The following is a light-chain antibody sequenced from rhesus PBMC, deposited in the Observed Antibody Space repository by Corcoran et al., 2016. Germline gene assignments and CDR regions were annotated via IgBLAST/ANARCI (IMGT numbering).Light chain of an antibody. Sequence: EIVMTQSPATLSLSPGERATLSCRDSQSVSSSLAWYTQKTGQAPRRLIYGASSRATGVPDRFSGSGSVTDFTLTISSLEPEDVAVYYCLQHSNWPLTFGGGTKVELK. V-gene: IGKV3-24*01. CDR1: QSVSSS. CDR2: GAS. CDR3: LQHSNWPLT. J-gene: IGKJ4*01.